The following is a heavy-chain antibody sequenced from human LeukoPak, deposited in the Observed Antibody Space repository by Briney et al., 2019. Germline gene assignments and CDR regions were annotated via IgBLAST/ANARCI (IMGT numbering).Heavy chain of an antibody. Sequence: PGGSLRLSCAASGFTFSSYSMNWVRQAPRKGLEWVSSISSSSSYIYYADSVKGRFTISRDNAKNSLYLQMNSLRAEDTAVYYCARDEDVGVLLWFGPNWFDPWGQGTLVTVSS. CDR2: ISSSSSYI. CDR1: GFTFSSYS. D-gene: IGHD3-10*01. V-gene: IGHV3-21*01. CDR3: ARDEDVGVLLWFGPNWFDP. J-gene: IGHJ5*02.